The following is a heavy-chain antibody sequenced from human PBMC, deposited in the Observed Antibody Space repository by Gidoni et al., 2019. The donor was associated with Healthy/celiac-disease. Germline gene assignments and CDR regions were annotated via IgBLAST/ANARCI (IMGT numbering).Heavy chain of an antibody. D-gene: IGHD6-13*01. V-gene: IGHV3-23*01. CDR3: AKGHVPGIAAAVHFDY. J-gene: IGHJ4*02. Sequence: RQAPGKGLEWVSAISGSGGSTYYADSVKGRFTISRDNSKNTLYLQMNSLRAEDTAVSYCAKGHVPGIAAAVHFDYWGQGPLVTVSS. CDR2: ISGSGGST.